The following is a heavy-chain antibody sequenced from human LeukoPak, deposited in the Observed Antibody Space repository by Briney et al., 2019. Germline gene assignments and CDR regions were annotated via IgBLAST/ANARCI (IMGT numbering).Heavy chain of an antibody. CDR1: GYTFTSYA. D-gene: IGHD3-3*01. V-gene: IGHV7-4-1*02. J-gene: IGHJ4*02. Sequence: ASVKVSCKASGYTFTSYAMNWVRQAPGRGLEWMGWITTNTGNPTYAQGFTGRFVFSLDTSVSTAYLQISSLKAEDTAVYYCARVYYDFWSGYSSFGYWGQGTLVTVSS. CDR2: ITTNTGNP. CDR3: ARVYYDFWSGYSSFGY.